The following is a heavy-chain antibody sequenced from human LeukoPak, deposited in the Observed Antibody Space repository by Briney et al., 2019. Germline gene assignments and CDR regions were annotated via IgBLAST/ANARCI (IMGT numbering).Heavy chain of an antibody. CDR2: FDPEDGET. CDR1: GYTLTELS. J-gene: IGHJ3*02. D-gene: IGHD4-11*01. V-gene: IGHV1-24*01. Sequence: ASVKVSCKVSGYTLTELSIHWVRQAPGKGLEWMGGFDPEDGETIYAQKFQGRVTMTEDTSTDTAYMELSGLRSEDTAVYHCATRGDYSNYVHAFDIWGQGTMVTVSS. CDR3: ATRGDYSNYVHAFDI.